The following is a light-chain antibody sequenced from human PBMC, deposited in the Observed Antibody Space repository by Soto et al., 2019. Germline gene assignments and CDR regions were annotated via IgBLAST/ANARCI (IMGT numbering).Light chain of an antibody. J-gene: IGLJ2*01. V-gene: IGLV2-23*01. CDR1: SSDVGSYNL. CDR2: EGS. Sequence: QSALTQPASVSGSPGQSITISCTGTSSDVGSYNLVSWYQQHPGKAPKLMIYEGSKRPSGVSNRFSGSKSGNTASLTIAGLQAEDEADYYCCSYAGSSTHVVFGGVTKVTV. CDR3: CSYAGSSTHVV.